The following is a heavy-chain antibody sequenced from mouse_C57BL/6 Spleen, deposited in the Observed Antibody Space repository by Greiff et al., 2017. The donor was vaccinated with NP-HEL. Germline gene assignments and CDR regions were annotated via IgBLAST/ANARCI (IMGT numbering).Heavy chain of an antibody. D-gene: IGHD1-1*01. V-gene: IGHV2-2*01. J-gene: IGHJ4*01. CDR3: ATDYYGSDAMDY. Sequence: VQLQQSGPGLVQPSQSLSITCTVSGFSLTSYGVHWVRQSPGKGLEWLGVIWSGGSTDYNADIISRLSISKDNSKSQVFFKMNSLQADDTAIYYCATDYYGSDAMDYWGQGTSVTVSS. CDR2: IWSGGST. CDR1: GFSLTSYG.